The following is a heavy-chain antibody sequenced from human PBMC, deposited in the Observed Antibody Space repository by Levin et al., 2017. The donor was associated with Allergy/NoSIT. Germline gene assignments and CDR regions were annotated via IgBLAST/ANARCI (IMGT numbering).Heavy chain of an antibody. J-gene: IGHJ4*02. V-gene: IGHV3-9*01. D-gene: IGHD3-9*01. CDR2: ISWNSGSI. CDR1: GFTFDDYA. Sequence: QPGGSLRLSCAASGFTFDDYAMHWVRQAPGKGLEWVSGISWNSGSIGYADSVKGRFTISRDNAKNSLYLQMNSLRAEDTALYYCAKDRSTGSFVLLDYWGQGTLVTVSS. CDR3: AKDRSTGSFVLLDY.